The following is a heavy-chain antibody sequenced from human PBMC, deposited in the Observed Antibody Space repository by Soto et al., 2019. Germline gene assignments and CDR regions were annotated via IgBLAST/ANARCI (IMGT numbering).Heavy chain of an antibody. CDR3: TTSSFSSGWEWLGPLAEYFQH. CDR1: GFTFSNAW. D-gene: IGHD6-19*01. CDR2: IKSKTDGGTT. Sequence: GGSLRLSCAASGFTFSNAWMSWVRQAPGKGLEWVGRIKSKTDGGTTDYAAPGKGRFTISRDDSKNTLYLQRNSLKTEDTAVYYCTTSSFSSGWEWLGPLAEYFQHWGQGTLVTVSS. V-gene: IGHV3-15*01. J-gene: IGHJ1*01.